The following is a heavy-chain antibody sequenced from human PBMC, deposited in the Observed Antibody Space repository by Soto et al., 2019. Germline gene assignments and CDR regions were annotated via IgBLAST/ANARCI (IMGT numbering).Heavy chain of an antibody. Sequence: SETVSLTCTVSGGSISDISYCWGWIRQPPGKGLQWIGCMFYSGATYYNPSLKNRVTLSVDTSNNEFSLKLVSVTAPDTAVYYCARHKSGSDWLDPWGQGTLVTVSS. CDR2: MFYSGAT. CDR3: ARHKSGSDWLDP. D-gene: IGHD2-15*01. V-gene: IGHV4-39*01. J-gene: IGHJ5*02. CDR1: GGSISDISYC.